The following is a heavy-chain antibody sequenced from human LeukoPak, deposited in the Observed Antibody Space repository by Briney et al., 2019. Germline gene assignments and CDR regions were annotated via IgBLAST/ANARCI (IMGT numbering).Heavy chain of an antibody. Sequence: GASVKVSCKASGYTFTSYAMNWVRQAPGQGLEWMGWINTNTGNPTYAQGFTGRFVFSLDTSVSTAYLQISSLKAEDTAVYYCARRYSSGWQRNFDYWGQGTLVTVSS. CDR2: INTNTGNP. CDR1: GYTFTSYA. J-gene: IGHJ4*02. D-gene: IGHD6-19*01. CDR3: ARRYSSGWQRNFDY. V-gene: IGHV7-4-1*02.